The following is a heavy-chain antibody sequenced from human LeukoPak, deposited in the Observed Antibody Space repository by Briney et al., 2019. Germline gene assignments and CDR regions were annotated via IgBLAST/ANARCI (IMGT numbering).Heavy chain of an antibody. Sequence: SVKVSCKASGGTFSSYTIRWVRPAPGQGLDWMGRIIPILGIANYAQKFQGRVTITADNSTSTAYMELSSLRSEATAVYYCARGDGGYNAFSFDYWGQGTLVTVSS. CDR2: IIPILGIA. CDR3: ARGDGGYNAFSFDY. CDR1: GGTFSSYT. D-gene: IGHD5-24*01. V-gene: IGHV1-69*02. J-gene: IGHJ4*02.